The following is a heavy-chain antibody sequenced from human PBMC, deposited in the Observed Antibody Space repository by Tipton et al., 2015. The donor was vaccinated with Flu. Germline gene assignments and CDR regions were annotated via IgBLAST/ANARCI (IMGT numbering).Heavy chain of an antibody. CDR2: IYPSGTT. CDR1: SGSIRSTNYF. J-gene: IGHJ4*02. D-gene: IGHD3-10*02. CDR3: ARLSYYDVDLKNFYFDH. Sequence: TLSLTCTVSSGSIRSTNYFCAWIRQPPGKRLELIGGIYPSGTTYYNPSLKSRVTISVDTPKTQFSLMLRSVTAADTAVYYCARLSYYDVDLKNFYFDHWGQGALVTVSS. V-gene: IGHV4-39*01.